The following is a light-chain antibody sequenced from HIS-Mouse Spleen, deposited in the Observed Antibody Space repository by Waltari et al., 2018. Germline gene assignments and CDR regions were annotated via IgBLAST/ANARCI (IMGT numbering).Light chain of an antibody. V-gene: IGKV1-5*03. Sequence: EIQMTQSPSTLSASVGDRVTITCRASQSISSWLAWYQQKSGKAPKLLIYKASSLESGVPSRFSGSGSGTEFTLTISSLQPDDFATYYCQQYNSYIFTFGPGTKVDIK. CDR1: QSISSW. CDR2: KAS. J-gene: IGKJ3*01. CDR3: QQYNSYIFT.